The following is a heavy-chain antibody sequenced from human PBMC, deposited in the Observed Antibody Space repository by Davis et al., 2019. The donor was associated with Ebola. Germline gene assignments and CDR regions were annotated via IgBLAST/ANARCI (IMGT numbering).Heavy chain of an antibody. D-gene: IGHD2-15*01. CDR1: GYTFTSYY. V-gene: IGHV1-46*01. CDR2: INPSGGST. CDR3: ARDRGQGVHCSGGSCYSQYFDY. Sequence: ASVKVSCKASGYTFTSYYMHWVRQAPGQGLEWLGIINPSGGSTSYAQKFQGRVTMTRDTSTSTVYMELSSLRSEDTAVYYCARDRGQGVHCSGGSCYSQYFDYWGQGTLVTVSS. J-gene: IGHJ4*02.